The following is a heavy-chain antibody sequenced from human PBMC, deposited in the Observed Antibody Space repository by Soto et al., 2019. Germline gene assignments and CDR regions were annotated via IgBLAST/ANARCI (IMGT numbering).Heavy chain of an antibody. CDR2: IKQDGSEK. J-gene: IGHJ4*02. V-gene: IGHV3-7*01. CDR3: ASARGYYGSGSYSALDY. Sequence: EVQLVESGGGLVQPGGSLRLSCAASGFTFSRYWMSWVRQAPGKGLEWVANIKQDGSEKCYVDSVKGRFTISRDNAKNSLYPQMNSLRAEDTAVYYCASARGYYGSGSYSALDYWGQGTLVTVSS. D-gene: IGHD3-10*01. CDR1: GFTFSRYW.